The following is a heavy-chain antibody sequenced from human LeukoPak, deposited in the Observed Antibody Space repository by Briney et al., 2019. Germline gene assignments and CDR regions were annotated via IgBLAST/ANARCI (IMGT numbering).Heavy chain of an antibody. V-gene: IGHV4-59*11. CDR1: GGSISSHY. CDR2: IYYSGST. J-gene: IGHJ4*02. Sequence: SETLSLTCTVSGGSISSHYWSWIRQPPGKGLEWIGYIYYSGSTNYNPSLKSRVTISVDTSKNQFSLKLSSVTAADTAVYYCARDLDYGLGSYYDYWGQGTLVTVSS. CDR3: ARDLDYGLGSYYDY. D-gene: IGHD3-10*01.